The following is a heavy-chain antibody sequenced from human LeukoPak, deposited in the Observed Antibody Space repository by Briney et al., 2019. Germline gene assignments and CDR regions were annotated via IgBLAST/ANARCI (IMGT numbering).Heavy chain of an antibody. V-gene: IGHV1-24*01. J-gene: IGHJ6*02. D-gene: IGHD3-22*01. Sequence: ASVTVSCKVSGYTVTELYIHWVRQAPGKGLEWMGGFDPQEGETIYAQQFQGRVTMTEDTSTDTAYMELSSLGSEDTAVYYCATDYPEYDYDSRGDRGMNVWGQGTTVTVSS. CDR2: FDPQEGET. CDR1: GYTVTELY. CDR3: ATDYPEYDYDSRGDRGMNV.